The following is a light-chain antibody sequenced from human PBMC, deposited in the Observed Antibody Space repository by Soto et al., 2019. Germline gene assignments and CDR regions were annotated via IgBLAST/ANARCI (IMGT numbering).Light chain of an antibody. CDR2: GAS. J-gene: IGKJ1*01. CDR1: QSVSSN. V-gene: IGKV3-15*01. CDR3: QHYNNWPRT. Sequence: EIVMTQSPATLSVSPGERATLSCRASQSVSSNLAWYQQKPGQAPRVLIYGASTRATGIPSRFSGSVSGTEFTLTISGLQSESVAVYYCQHYNNWPRTFGQGTKVESK.